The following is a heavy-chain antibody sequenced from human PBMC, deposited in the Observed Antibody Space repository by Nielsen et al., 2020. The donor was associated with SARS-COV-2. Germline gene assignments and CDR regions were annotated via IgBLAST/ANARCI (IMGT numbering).Heavy chain of an antibody. Sequence: SLKISCAASGFPFDDYGMHWVRQGPRKGLEWVSGISWNSGSVAYADSVKGRFTISRDNAKNSLYLQMNSLRAEDTALYYCAKLGGNDAFDIWGQGTMVTVSS. D-gene: IGHD4-23*01. CDR1: GFPFDDYG. CDR3: AKLGGNDAFDI. J-gene: IGHJ3*02. CDR2: ISWNSGSV. V-gene: IGHV3-9*01.